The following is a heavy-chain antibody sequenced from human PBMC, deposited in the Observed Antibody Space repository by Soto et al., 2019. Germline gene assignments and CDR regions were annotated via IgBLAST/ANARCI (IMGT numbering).Heavy chain of an antibody. CDR1: GFPFSSYP. V-gene: IGHV3-48*01. J-gene: IGHJ4*02. CDR3: VRGHVWRYY. D-gene: IGHD2-21*01. Sequence: EVQLVESGGGLVQPGGSLRLSCVASGFPFSSYPMNWVRQAPGKGLEWISYINTDSNNIYYVDSVKGRFTISRDNARNSLYLQVSGLRADEPAVYYCVRGHVWRYYWGRGTLVSVCS. CDR2: INTDSNNI.